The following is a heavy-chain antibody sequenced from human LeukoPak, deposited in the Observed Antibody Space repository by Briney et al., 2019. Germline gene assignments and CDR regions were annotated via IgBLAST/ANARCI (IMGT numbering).Heavy chain of an antibody. V-gene: IGHV4-4*07. CDR1: GGSITSYY. J-gene: IGHJ5*02. Sequence: SETLSLTCSVSGGSITSYYLSWIRQPAGKGLEWIGRIYSGTTTYNPSLKSRVTMSLDTSKNQVSLTLTSVTAADTALYYCARDSGTTGEVKFDPWGQGTLVTVSS. D-gene: IGHD3-10*01. CDR3: ARDSGTTGEVKFDP. CDR2: IYSGTT.